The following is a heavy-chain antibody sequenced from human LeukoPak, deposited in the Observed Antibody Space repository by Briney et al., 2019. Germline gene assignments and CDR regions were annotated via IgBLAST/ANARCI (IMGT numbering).Heavy chain of an antibody. J-gene: IGHJ3*02. CDR1: GGSISSGSYY. Sequence: SETLSLTCTVSGGSISSGSYYWSWIRQPAGKGLEWIGRIYTSGSTNYNPSLKSRVTISVDTPKNQFSLKLSSVTAADTAVYYCATYRSSTSCYGAFDIWGQGTMVTVSS. CDR3: ATYRSSTSCYGAFDI. CDR2: IYTSGST. V-gene: IGHV4-61*02. D-gene: IGHD2-2*01.